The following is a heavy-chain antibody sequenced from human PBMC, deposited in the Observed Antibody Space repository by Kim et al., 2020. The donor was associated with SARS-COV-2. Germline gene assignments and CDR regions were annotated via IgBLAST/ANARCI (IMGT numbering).Heavy chain of an antibody. Sequence: TYYNPYLKSRVTISVDTSKNQFSLKLSSVTAADTAVYDCARLGLKAAFDYWGQGTLVTVSS. V-gene: IGHV4-39*01. CDR2: T. D-gene: IGHD6-13*01. J-gene: IGHJ4*02. CDR3: ARLGLKAAFDY.